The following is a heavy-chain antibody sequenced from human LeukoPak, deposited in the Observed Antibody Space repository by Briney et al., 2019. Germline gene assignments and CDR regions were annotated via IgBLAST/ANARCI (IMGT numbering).Heavy chain of an antibody. CDR2: ISAYNGNT. Sequence: GASVKVSCKASGYTFTSYGISGVRQAPGQGLEWMGWISAYNGNTNYAQKLQGRVTMTTDTSTSTAYMELRSLRSEDTAVYYCASSYDSSGPSADWGQGTLVTVSS. J-gene: IGHJ4*02. CDR1: GYTFTSYG. D-gene: IGHD3-22*01. CDR3: ASSYDSSGPSAD. V-gene: IGHV1-18*01.